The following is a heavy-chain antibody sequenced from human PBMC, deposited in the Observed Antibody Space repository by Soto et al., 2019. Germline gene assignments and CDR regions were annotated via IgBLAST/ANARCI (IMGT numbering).Heavy chain of an antibody. CDR2: ISRNGGST. V-gene: IGHV3-23*01. J-gene: IGHJ4*02. Sequence: GGSLTLSCAASGFTFSSYDRSWVRQAPGKGLEWVSAISRNGGSTYKADSVQARFTIASNNAKNTLYLQMNSLSAEDTARYYWAKRDYDSSDYGAHLDYWGQGALVTVSS. CDR1: GFTFSSYD. CDR3: AKRDYDSSDYGAHLDY. D-gene: IGHD3-22*01.